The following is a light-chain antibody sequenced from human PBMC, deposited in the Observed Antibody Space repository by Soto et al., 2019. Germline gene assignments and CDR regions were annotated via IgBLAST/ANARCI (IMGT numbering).Light chain of an antibody. CDR3: QQYGSSPPT. J-gene: IGKJ1*01. Sequence: PGERATVSCRASQSISSSYLAWYQQKPGQAPRLLIYGASSRATGIPDRFSGSGSGTDFTLTISRLETEDFAVYYCQQYGSSPPTFGQGTKVDIK. CDR1: QSISSSY. CDR2: GAS. V-gene: IGKV3-20*01.